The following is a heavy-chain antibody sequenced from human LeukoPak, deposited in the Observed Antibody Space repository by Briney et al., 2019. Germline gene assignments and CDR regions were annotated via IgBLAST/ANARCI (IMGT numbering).Heavy chain of an antibody. CDR1: GFTFSDHY. CDR3: ARSMYGEGRRIIDFDY. J-gene: IGHJ4*02. CDR2: IRNKVNSYTT. D-gene: IGHD4/OR15-4a*01. V-gene: IGHV3-72*01. Sequence: GGSLRLSCAASGFTFSDHYIDWVRQAPGKGVEWVARIRNKVNSYTTAYAAPVTGSFTVSRDDSSHSVYLQMNSLKIEDTAVYYCARSMYGEGRRIIDFDYWGQGSLLTVSS.